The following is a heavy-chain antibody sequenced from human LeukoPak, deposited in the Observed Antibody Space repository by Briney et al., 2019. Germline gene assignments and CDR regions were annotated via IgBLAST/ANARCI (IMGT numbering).Heavy chain of an antibody. Sequence: GGSLRLSCAASGLTFSSYGMHWVRQAPGKGLEWVAVIWYDGSNKYYADSVKGRFTISRDNSKNTLYLQMNSLRAEDTAVYYCARDMYLSDLLAGENYYYYYYMDVWGKGTTVTVSS. D-gene: IGHD7-27*01. V-gene: IGHV3-33*01. J-gene: IGHJ6*03. CDR1: GLTFSSYG. CDR2: IWYDGSNK. CDR3: ARDMYLSDLLAGENYYYYYYMDV.